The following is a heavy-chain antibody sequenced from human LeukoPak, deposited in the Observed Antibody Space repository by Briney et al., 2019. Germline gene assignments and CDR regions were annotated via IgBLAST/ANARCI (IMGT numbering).Heavy chain of an antibody. CDR3: ARGWEFYKSNGYVFDL. CDR1: GGSISNYY. V-gene: IGHV4-59*01. CDR2: RYYTGSA. Sequence: SETLSLTCTVSGGSISNYYCSWIRQAPGKGLEWIGSRYYTGSASYSSSLRSRATISLGTSKNQFSLKLTSVTAADTAVYYCARGWEFYKSNGYVFDLWGQGTMVTVSS. D-gene: IGHD2-8*01. J-gene: IGHJ3*01.